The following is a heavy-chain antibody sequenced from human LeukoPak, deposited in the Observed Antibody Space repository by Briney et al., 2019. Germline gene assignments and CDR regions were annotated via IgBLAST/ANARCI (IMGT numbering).Heavy chain of an antibody. CDR3: ASTVTTPGYYYYMDV. V-gene: IGHV1-8*01. Sequence: ASVKVSCKASGYTFTSYDINWVRQATGQGLEWMGWMNPNSGNTGYAQKFQGRVTMIRNTSISTAYMELSSLRSEDTAVYYCASTVTTPGYYYYMDVWGKGTTVTVSS. CDR1: GYTFTSYD. D-gene: IGHD4-11*01. J-gene: IGHJ6*03. CDR2: MNPNSGNT.